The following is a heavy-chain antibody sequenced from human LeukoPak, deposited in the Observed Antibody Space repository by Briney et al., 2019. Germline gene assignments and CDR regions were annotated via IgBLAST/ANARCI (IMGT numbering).Heavy chain of an antibody. D-gene: IGHD3-22*01. CDR2: IYHSGST. CDR1: GGSISSGGYS. Sequence: SETLSLTCAVSGGSISSGGYSWSWIRQPPGKGLEWIGYIYHSGSTYYNPSLKSRVTISVDRSKNQFSLKLSSVTAEDTAIYYCAKDLPYYYDSSGSGDAFDIWGRGTMVTVST. V-gene: IGHV4-30-2*01. CDR3: AKDLPYYYDSSGSGDAFDI. J-gene: IGHJ3*02.